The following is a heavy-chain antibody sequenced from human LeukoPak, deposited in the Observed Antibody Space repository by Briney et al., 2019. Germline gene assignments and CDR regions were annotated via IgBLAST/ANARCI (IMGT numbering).Heavy chain of an antibody. J-gene: IGHJ6*03. D-gene: IGHD5-24*01. CDR1: GYTFTSYG. CDR3: ARVPRDGYSYYYYYYMDV. Sequence: ASVKVSCKASGYTFTSYGISWVRQAPGQGLEWMGWISAYNGNTNYAQKLQGRVTMTTDTSTSTAYMELRSLRSGDTAVYYCARVPRDGYSYYYYYYMDVWGKGTTVTVSS. CDR2: ISAYNGNT. V-gene: IGHV1-18*01.